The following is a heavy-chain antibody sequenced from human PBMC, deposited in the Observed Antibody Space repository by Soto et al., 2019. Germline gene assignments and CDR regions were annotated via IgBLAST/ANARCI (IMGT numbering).Heavy chain of an antibody. J-gene: IGHJ4*02. CDR1: GESISSSSYY. CDR2: IYYSGRT. D-gene: IGHD2-21*02. V-gene: IGHV4-39*01. Sequence: LSLSCIVSGESISSSSYYWGWIRQPPGKGLEWIGSIYYSGRTYYNPSFKSRVTISIDTSKNQFSLKLSSVTATDTAVYYCARQRTTVVTQAYFDHWGQGSLVTVSS. CDR3: ARQRTTVVTQAYFDH.